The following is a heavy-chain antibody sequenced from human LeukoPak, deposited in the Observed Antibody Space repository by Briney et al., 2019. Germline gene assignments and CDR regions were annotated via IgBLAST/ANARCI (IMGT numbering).Heavy chain of an antibody. CDR1: GGSISSGGYY. CDR2: IHYSGST. Sequence: PSQTLSLTCTVSGGSISSGGYYWSWIRQHPGKGLEWIGYIHYSGSTYYNPSLKSRVTISVDTSKNQFSLKLNSVTAADTAVYYCARRERTSTSYYYYYMDAWGKGTAVTVSS. J-gene: IGHJ6*03. D-gene: IGHD2-2*01. V-gene: IGHV4-31*03. CDR3: ARRERTSTSYYYYYMDA.